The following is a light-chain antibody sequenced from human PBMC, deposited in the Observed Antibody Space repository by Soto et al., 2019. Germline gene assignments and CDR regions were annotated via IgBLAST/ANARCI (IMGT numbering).Light chain of an antibody. CDR3: GAWDTSLSAYV. CDR1: SSNIGSNH. Sequence: QSALTQPPSVSAAPGQKVTISCSGSSSNIGSNHVSWYQHLPGTAPKLLIYDNTKRPSGIPDRFSGSKSGTSATLGVTGLQTGDEAGYYCGAWDTSLSAYVFGTGTKVTVL. CDR2: DNT. V-gene: IGLV1-51*01. J-gene: IGLJ1*01.